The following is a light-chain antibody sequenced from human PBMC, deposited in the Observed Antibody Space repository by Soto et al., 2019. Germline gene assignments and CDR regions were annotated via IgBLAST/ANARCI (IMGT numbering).Light chain of an antibody. V-gene: IGKV3-20*01. CDR1: QSVSSSY. CDR2: DAS. Sequence: EIVLTQSPGTLSLSPGERATLSCRASQSVSSSYLAWYQQKPGQAPRLLIYDASSRATGIPDRFSGSGSGTDFTLTISRREPEDFAVYYCQQYGSSPPNTFGQGTKLEIK. J-gene: IGKJ2*01. CDR3: QQYGSSPPNT.